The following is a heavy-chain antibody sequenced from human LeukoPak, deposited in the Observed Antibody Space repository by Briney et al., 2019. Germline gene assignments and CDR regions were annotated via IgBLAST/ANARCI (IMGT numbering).Heavy chain of an antibody. D-gene: IGHD3-10*01. CDR3: TRGLLWFGELSPPGY. Sequence: ASVKVSCKASGYTFTSYAMHWVRQAPGQRLEWMGWINAGNDNTKYSQKFQGRVTITRDTSASTVYMGLSSLRSEDTAVYYCTRGLLWFGELSPPGYWGQGTLVTVSS. CDR2: INAGNDNT. V-gene: IGHV1-3*01. CDR1: GYTFTSYA. J-gene: IGHJ4*02.